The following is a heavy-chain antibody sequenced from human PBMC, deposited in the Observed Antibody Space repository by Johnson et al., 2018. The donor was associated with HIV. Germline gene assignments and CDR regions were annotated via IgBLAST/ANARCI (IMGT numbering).Heavy chain of an antibody. CDR1: GFTFSSYA. V-gene: IGHV3-30*04. J-gene: IGHJ3*02. D-gene: IGHD6-19*01. CDR3: SRASGYSSGGENSRVDGFDI. CDR2: ISYDGSNK. Sequence: QVQLVESGGGVVRPGGSLRLSCAASGFTFSSYAMHWVRQAPGKGLEWVAVISYDGSNKYYADSVKGRFTISRDTSKNTLYLQMNNLRAEDTALYYCSRASGYSSGGENSRVDGFDIWGQGTVVTVSS.